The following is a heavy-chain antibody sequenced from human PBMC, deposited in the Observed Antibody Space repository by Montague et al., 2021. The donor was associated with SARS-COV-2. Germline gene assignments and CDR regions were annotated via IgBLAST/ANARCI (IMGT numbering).Heavy chain of an antibody. J-gene: IGHJ4*02. Sequence: SETLSLTCAVSGGSISSGNWWSWVRQPPGKGLEWIGEIYHSGSPNYNPSLKSRVTISLDKSKNQFSLNLSSATAADTAVNYCARFFSSWTDWGQGTLVTVSS. CDR2: IYHSGSP. V-gene: IGHV4-4*02. CDR1: GGSISSGNW. CDR3: ARFFSSWTD. D-gene: IGHD6-13*01.